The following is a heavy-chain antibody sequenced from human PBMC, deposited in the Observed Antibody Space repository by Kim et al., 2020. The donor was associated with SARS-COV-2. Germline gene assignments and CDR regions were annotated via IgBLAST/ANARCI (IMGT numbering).Heavy chain of an antibody. CDR3: ARGRGARGSGWYADY. D-gene: IGHD6-19*01. CDR2: INPNSGGT. J-gene: IGHJ4*02. CDR1: GYTFTGYY. Sequence: ASVKVSCKASGYTFTGYYMHWVRQAPGQGLEWMGRINPNSGGTNYAQKFQGRVTMTRDTSISTAYMELSRLRSDDTAVYYCARGRGARGSGWYADYWGQGTLVTVSS. V-gene: IGHV1-2*06.